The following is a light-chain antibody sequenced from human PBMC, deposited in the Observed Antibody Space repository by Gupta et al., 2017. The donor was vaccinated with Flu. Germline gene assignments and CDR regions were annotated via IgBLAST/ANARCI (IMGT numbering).Light chain of an antibody. CDR2: DGS. Sequence: SALPQPASVSGSPGPSITLYCSRISSELDVYNLVSWYQLLPGKAPKLNIYDGSKRPSGVSDRFSGSTTGNTASLTISGLQLEDEADYFCCSYATGSTHVLGSGTKVIGL. J-gene: IGLJ1*01. V-gene: IGLV2-23*01. CDR3: CSYATGSTHV. CDR1: SSELDVYNL.